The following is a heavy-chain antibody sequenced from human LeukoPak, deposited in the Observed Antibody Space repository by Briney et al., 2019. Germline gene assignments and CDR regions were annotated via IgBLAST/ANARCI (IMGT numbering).Heavy chain of an antibody. D-gene: IGHD3-22*01. CDR3: ARLLFYSSGSKSNGVDY. J-gene: IGHJ4*02. CDR1: GYTFTGYH. CDR2: INPNSGGT. V-gene: IGHV1-2*02. Sequence: ASVKVSCKASGYTFTGYHMHWVRQAPGQGLEWMGWINPNSGGTDYAQKFQGRVTMTRDTSISTAYMELSRLRSDDTAVYYCARLLFYSSGSKSNGVDYWGQGTLVTVSS.